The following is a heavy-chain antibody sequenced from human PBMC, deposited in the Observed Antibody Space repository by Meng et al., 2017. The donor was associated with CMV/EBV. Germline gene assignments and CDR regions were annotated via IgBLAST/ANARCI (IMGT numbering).Heavy chain of an antibody. Sequence: GGSLGLSCAASGFTFSSYEMNWVRQAPGKGLEWVSYISSSGSTIYYADSVKGRFTISRDNAKNSLYLQMNSLRAEDTAVYYCARSRELQGVYYYYGMDVWGQGTTVTVSS. CDR3: ARSRELQGVYYYYGMDV. D-gene: IGHD1-7*01. CDR2: ISSSGSTI. V-gene: IGHV3-48*03. J-gene: IGHJ6*02. CDR1: GFTFSSYE.